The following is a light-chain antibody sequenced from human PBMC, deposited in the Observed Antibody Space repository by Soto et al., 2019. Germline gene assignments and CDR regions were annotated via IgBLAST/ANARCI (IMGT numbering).Light chain of an antibody. V-gene: IGLV2-23*01. CDR3: CSYALSRYLL. J-gene: IGLJ2*01. Sequence: QSALTQPASVSGSPGQSITISCTGTSSDVGTYNLVTWYQQHPGNAPHLINYDGNKRPSGVSNCCSASKSGTTASLTSSGLQDDAESDYYCCSYALSRYLLFGGGTKLTVL. CDR2: DGN. CDR1: SSDVGTYNL.